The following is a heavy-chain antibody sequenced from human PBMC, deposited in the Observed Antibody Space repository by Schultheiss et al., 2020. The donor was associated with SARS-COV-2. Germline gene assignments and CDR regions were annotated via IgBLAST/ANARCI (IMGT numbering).Heavy chain of an antibody. D-gene: IGHD3-16*02. J-gene: IGHJ5*02. CDR3: ARDAVSYNWFDP. CDR2: IYYSGNT. V-gene: IGHV4-59*12. Sequence: SQTLSLTCTVSGGSISSYYWSWIRQPPGKGLEWIGYIYYSGNTYYNPSLRSRVTISVDTSKNQFSLKLSSVTAADTAVYYCARDAVSYNWFDPWGQGTLVTVSS. CDR1: GGSISSYY.